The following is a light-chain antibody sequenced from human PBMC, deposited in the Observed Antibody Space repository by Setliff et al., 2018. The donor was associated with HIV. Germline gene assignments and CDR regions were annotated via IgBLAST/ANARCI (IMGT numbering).Light chain of an antibody. J-gene: IGLJ1*01. V-gene: IGLV2-14*01. Sequence: QSVLTQPASVSGSPGQSITISCTGTSSDVGGYSYVSWYQQHPGKAPKLMIYEISNRPSGVSNRFSGSKSAYTASLTISGLQAEDEADYYCCSYTSSNTQVFGTGTKVTVL. CDR3: CSYTSSNTQV. CDR2: EIS. CDR1: SSDVGGYSY.